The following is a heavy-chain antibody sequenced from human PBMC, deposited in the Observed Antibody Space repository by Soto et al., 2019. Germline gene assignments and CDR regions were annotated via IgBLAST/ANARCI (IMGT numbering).Heavy chain of an antibody. CDR1: GFTFSDYY. D-gene: IGHD4-17*01. CDR2: ISSSGSTI. V-gene: IGHV3-11*01. J-gene: IGHJ3*02. Sequence: QVQLVESGGGLVKPGGSLRLSCAASGFTFSDYYMSWIRQAPGKGLEWVSYISSSGSTIYYTDSVKGRFTISRDNAKHSLYLQMTSLRAEDTASHYGARAYGDYGEGGAFAIWGQGTMVTVSS. CDR3: ARAYGDYGEGGAFAI.